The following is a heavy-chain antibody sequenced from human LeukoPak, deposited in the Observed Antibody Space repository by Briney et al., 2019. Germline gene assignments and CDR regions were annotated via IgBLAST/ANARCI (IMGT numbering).Heavy chain of an antibody. CDR3: TVGNTVLGVVAHLDY. Sequence: SETLSLTCSVSGGSISINGYYWSWIRQHTGKGLEWVGYIYFSGSTYYNPSLKSRITMSADTSKNPFSLKLGAVTASDTAVYYSTVGNTVLGVVAHLDYGGQGTLVTVSS. CDR2: IYFSGST. CDR1: GGSISINGYY. D-gene: IGHD3-3*01. J-gene: IGHJ4*02. V-gene: IGHV4-31*03.